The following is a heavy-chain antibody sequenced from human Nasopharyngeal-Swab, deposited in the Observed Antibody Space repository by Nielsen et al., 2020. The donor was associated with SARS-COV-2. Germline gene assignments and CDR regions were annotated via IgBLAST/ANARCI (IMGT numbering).Heavy chain of an antibody. CDR1: GFTFSSYA. CDR3: ARVVVAATLDY. J-gene: IGHJ4*02. Sequence: GESLKISCAASGFTFSSYAMHWVRQAPGKGLEYVSVISSNGGSTYYANSVKGRFTISRDNSKNTLYLQMGSLRAEDMAVYYCARVVVAATLDYWGQGTLVTVSS. D-gene: IGHD2-15*01. V-gene: IGHV3-64*01. CDR2: ISSNGGST.